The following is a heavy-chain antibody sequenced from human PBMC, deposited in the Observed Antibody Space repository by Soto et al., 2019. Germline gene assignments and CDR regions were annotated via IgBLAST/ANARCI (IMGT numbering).Heavy chain of an antibody. CDR3: ARPEYSNYAPGVDV. J-gene: IGHJ6*02. Sequence: EVQLVESGGGLVQPGGSLRLSCAASGFTFSVYWMHWVRQAPGKGLVWVSRIDSDGSTTSYASSVKGRYTISSDNAKSTLYMQLNSLRAEDTPVNFCARPEYSNYAPGVDVWGQGTTVTVSS. D-gene: IGHD4-4*01. V-gene: IGHV3-74*01. CDR2: IDSDGSTT. CDR1: GFTFSVYW.